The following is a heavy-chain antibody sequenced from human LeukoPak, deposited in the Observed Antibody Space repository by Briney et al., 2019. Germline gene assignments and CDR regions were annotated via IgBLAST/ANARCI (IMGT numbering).Heavy chain of an antibody. J-gene: IGHJ6*02. CDR1: GFNLDGVG. D-gene: IGHD5-18*01. Sequence: AGGSLRLSCVASGFNLDGVGVSWVRQAPGKGLEWVSGISWNGGRTAYADAVKGRFTISRDNAKNSLFLQMKSLRAEDTALYYCARQIAMAKYYYYGMDVWGPGTTVTVSS. CDR3: ARQIAMAKYYYYGMDV. V-gene: IGHV3-20*04. CDR2: ISWNGGRT.